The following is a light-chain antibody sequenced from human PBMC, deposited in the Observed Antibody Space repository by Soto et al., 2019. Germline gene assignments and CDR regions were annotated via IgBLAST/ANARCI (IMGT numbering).Light chain of an antibody. CDR3: LKYYAAPKT. J-gene: IGKJ1*01. Sequence: DIQMTQSPSSLSASVGDRVTITCRASQGIGNYLAWYQQKPGKDPKNLIYDASTLQSGVPSRFSGSVSGTDFILTISSLQHEDVATYYCLKYYAAPKTFGQRTKVEIK. CDR2: DAS. CDR1: QGIGNY. V-gene: IGKV1-27*01.